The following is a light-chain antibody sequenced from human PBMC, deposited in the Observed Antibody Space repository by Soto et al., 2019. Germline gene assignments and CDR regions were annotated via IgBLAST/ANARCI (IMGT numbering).Light chain of an antibody. CDR3: QTYHTNQS. CDR1: QGISSY. CDR2: DAS. V-gene: IGKV1-5*01. J-gene: IGKJ3*01. Sequence: DIQMTQSPSSLSASVGDRVTITCRASQGISSYLAWYQQKPGKAPKLLIYDASSLESGVPSRFSGSGSGTEFTLTISSLEPDDLARYSCQTYHTNQSFDPRTKVDIK.